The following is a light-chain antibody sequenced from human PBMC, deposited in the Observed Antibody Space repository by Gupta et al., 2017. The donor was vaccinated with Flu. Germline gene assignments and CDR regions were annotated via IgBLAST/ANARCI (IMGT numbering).Light chain of an antibody. J-gene: IGKJ4*01. CDR2: DAS. CDR1: QSVSSS. V-gene: IGKV3-11*01. CDR3: QQRSNWPLT. Sequence: EIVLTQSPATLSLSPGERATLSCRASQSVSSSLAWYQQKPGQAPRLLIYDASNRATGIPARFSGSGSATDFTLTISSLEPEDFAVYYCQQRSNWPLTFGGGTKVENK.